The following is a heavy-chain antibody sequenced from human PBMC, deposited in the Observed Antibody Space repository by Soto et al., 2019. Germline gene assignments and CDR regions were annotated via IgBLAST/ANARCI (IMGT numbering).Heavy chain of an antibody. V-gene: IGHV1-69*13. J-gene: IGHJ6*02. CDR3: AARIAVAGTFTQLPYYYYGMDV. Sequence: ASVKVSCKASGGTFSSYAISWVRQAPGQGLEWMGGIIPIFGTANYAQKFQGRVTITADESTSTAYMELSSLRSEDTAVYYCAARIAVAGTFTQLPYYYYGMDVWGQGTTVTVSS. CDR1: GGTFSSYA. CDR2: IIPIFGTA. D-gene: IGHD6-19*01.